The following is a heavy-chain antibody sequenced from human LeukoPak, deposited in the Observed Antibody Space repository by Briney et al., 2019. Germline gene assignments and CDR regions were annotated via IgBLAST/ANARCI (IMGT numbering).Heavy chain of an antibody. Sequence: GGSLRLSCAASGFTFSSYDMNWVRQAPGKGLEWVSYISSSSSTIYYADSVKGRFTISRDNAKNSLYLQMNSLRAEDTAVYYCARVSSGSYYNEDYWGQGTLVTVSS. CDR2: ISSSSSTI. CDR1: GFTFSSYD. V-gene: IGHV3-48*01. CDR3: ARVSSGSYYNEDY. J-gene: IGHJ4*02. D-gene: IGHD3-10*01.